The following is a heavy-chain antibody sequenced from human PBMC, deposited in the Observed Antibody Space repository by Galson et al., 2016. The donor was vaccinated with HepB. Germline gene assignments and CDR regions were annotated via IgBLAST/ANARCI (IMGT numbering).Heavy chain of an antibody. V-gene: IGHV7-4-1*02. J-gene: IGHJ6*02. CDR3: ARNFTGLYCSSTGCQGGYKYSAMDV. CDR2: INTNTGNP. CDR1: GYPFTTNT. D-gene: IGHD2-2*01. Sequence: SVKVSCKASGYPFTTNTLNWVRQAPGQGLEWMGWINTNTGNPTYAQGFTGRFVFSLDTSVNTAYLQISSLKAEDTAVYYCARNFTGLYCSSTGCQGGYKYSAMDVWGQGTTVAGSS.